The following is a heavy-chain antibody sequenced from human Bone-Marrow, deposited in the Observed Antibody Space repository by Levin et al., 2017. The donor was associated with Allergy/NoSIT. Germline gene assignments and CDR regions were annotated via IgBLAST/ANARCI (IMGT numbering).Heavy chain of an antibody. CDR1: GYSFTNYW. CDR3: ASRNGPHALDVFDI. Sequence: PGESLKISCKHSGYSFTNYWIAWVRQMPGKGLEWMGVLYPDDTDTRYSPSFRGLVTISADKSISTAYLQWRSLKASDTAMYYCASRNGPHALDVFDIWGQGTMVTVSS. J-gene: IGHJ3*02. CDR2: LYPDDTDT. V-gene: IGHV5-51*01. D-gene: IGHD2-8*01.